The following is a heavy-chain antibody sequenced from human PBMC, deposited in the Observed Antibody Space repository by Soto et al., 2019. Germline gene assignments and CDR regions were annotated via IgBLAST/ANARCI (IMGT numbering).Heavy chain of an antibody. D-gene: IGHD5-12*01. CDR3: ARDRIVARSSYYGMDV. J-gene: IGHJ6*02. CDR1: GYTFTSYG. V-gene: IGHV1-18*01. Sequence: QVQLVSSGAEVKKPGASVKVSCKASGYTFTSYGISWVRQAPGQGLEWMGWISAYNGNTNYAQKLQGRVTMTTDTSTSTAYMELRSLRSDDTAVYYCARDRIVARSSYYGMDVWGQGTTVTVSS. CDR2: ISAYNGNT.